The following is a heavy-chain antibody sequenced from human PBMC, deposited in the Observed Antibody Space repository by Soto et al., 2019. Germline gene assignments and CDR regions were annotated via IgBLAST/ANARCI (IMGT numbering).Heavy chain of an antibody. Sequence: GASVKGSCKASGYTFTSYYMHWVRQAPGQGLEWMGIINPSGGSTSYAQKFQGRVTMTRDTSTSTVYMELSSLRSEDTAVYYCARGVIPAYYYYGMDVWGQGTTVTVSS. CDR2: INPSGGST. D-gene: IGHD3-10*01. CDR1: GYTFTSYY. CDR3: ARGVIPAYYYYGMDV. V-gene: IGHV1-46*01. J-gene: IGHJ6*02.